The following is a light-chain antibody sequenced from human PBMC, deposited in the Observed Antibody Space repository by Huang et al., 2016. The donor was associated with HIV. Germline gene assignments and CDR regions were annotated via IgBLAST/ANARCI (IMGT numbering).Light chain of an antibody. CDR1: ESVSSN. Sequence: EIVMTQSPATLSVSPGERATLSCRASESVSSNLAWYQQKPGQAPRLLIYGASTRATAIPARCSGSWSGTEFTLTISSLQSEDFAVYYCQQYNNWPPDTFGQGTKLEIK. V-gene: IGKV3-15*01. CDR2: GAS. J-gene: IGKJ2*01. CDR3: QQYNNWPPDT.